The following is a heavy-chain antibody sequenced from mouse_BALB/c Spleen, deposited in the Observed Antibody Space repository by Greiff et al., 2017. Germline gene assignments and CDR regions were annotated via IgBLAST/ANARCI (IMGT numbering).Heavy chain of an antibody. CDR3: TRGRTTVVPFDY. J-gene: IGHJ2*01. D-gene: IGHD1-1*01. CDR1: GYTFTSYW. V-gene: IGHV1-69*02. CDR2: IYPSDSYT. Sequence: VQLQQPGAELVRPGASVKLSCKASGYTFTSYWINWVKQRPGQGLEWIGNIYPSDSYTNYNQKFKDKATLTVDKSSSTAYMQLSSPTSEDSAVYYCTRGRTTVVPFDYWGQGTTLTVSS.